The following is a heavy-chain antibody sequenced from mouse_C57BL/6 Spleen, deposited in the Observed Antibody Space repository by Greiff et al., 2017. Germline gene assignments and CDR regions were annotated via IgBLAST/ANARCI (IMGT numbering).Heavy chain of an antibody. CDR2: IDPSDSYT. D-gene: IGHD3-2*02. CDR3: ARGRKTAQADY. V-gene: IGHV1-69*01. J-gene: IGHJ2*01. Sequence: VQLQQPGAELVMPGASVKLSCKASGYTFTSYWMHWVKQRPGQGLEWIGEIDPSDSYTNYNQKFKGKSTLTVDKSSSTAYMQLSSLTAEDSAVYYCARGRKTAQADYWGQGTTLTVSS. CDR1: GYTFTSYW.